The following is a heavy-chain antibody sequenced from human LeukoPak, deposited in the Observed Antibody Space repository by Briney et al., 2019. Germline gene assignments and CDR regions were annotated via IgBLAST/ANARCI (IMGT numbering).Heavy chain of an antibody. CDR1: GFTFSSYG. CDR3: ARQIRGYSYGYGYFDY. Sequence: GGSLRLSCAASGFTFSSYGMHWVRQAPGKGLEWVSGINWNGGSTGYADSVKGRFTISRDNAKNSLYLQMNSLRAEDTALYYCARQIRGYSYGYGYFDYWGQGTLVTVSS. V-gene: IGHV3-20*04. J-gene: IGHJ4*02. D-gene: IGHD5-18*01. CDR2: INWNGGST.